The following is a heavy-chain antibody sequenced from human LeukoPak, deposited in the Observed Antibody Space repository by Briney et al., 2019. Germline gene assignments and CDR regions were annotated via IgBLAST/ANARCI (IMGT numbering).Heavy chain of an antibody. CDR2: ITSGGSVI. J-gene: IGHJ4*02. CDR1: GFTFKTYH. D-gene: IGHD3-16*01. V-gene: IGHV3-48*03. CDR3: ARKRLADLGDDTSFGGTPFDS. Sequence: SGGSLRLSCVASGFTFKTYHMNWVRQAPGKGLEWRSGITSGGSVIYYADSVKGRFTISRDDAMNSVFLQMSGLTVDDTAVYYCARKRLADLGDDTSFGGTPFDSWGQGTLVIVSS.